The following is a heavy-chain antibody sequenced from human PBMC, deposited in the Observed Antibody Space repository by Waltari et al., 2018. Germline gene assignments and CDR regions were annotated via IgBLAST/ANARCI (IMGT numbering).Heavy chain of an antibody. Sequence: EVHLVESGGGLVQPGGSLRLSCAASGFTFTDYWMSWVRQAPGKGLEWVANRHKDGSEKNYVDYVKGRFTISRDNAKDSVYLQMNSLRADDTAMYYCVRDHWGPDYWGQGTLVTVSS. V-gene: IGHV3-7*01. CDR1: GFTFTDYW. CDR3: VRDHWGPDY. D-gene: IGHD7-27*01. J-gene: IGHJ4*02. CDR2: RHKDGSEK.